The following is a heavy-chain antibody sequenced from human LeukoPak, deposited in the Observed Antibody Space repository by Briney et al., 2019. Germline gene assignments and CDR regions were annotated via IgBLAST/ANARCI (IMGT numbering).Heavy chain of an antibody. D-gene: IGHD4-17*01. V-gene: IGHV1-3*01. CDR2: INAGNGNT. CDR1: GYTFSSYA. Sequence: ASVKVSCKASGYTFSSYAMHWLRQAPGQRLEWMGWINAGNGNTKYSQKFQGRVTITRDTSASTAYMELSSLRSEDTAVYYCARYYGDYVGYFDYWGQGTLVTVSS. CDR3: ARYYGDYVGYFDY. J-gene: IGHJ4*02.